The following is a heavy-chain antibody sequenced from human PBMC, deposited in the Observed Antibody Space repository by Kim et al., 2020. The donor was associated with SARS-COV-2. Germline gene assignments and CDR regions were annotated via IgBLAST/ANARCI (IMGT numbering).Heavy chain of an antibody. V-gene: IGHV3-48*03. CDR1: GFTFSSYE. J-gene: IGHJ4*02. Sequence: GGSLRLSCAASGFTFSSYEMNWVRQAPGKGLEWVSYISSSGSTIYYADSVKGRFTISRDNAKNSLYLQMNSLRAEDTAVYYCARVLAVWYSYGYFYLDYWGQGTLVTVSS. CDR2: ISSSGSTI. CDR3: ARVLAVWYSYGYFYLDY. D-gene: IGHD5-18*01.